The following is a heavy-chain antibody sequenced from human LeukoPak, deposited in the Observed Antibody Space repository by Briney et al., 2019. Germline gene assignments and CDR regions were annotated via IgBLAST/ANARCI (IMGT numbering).Heavy chain of an antibody. J-gene: IGHJ4*02. V-gene: IGHV1-69*06. Sequence: SVTVFCKVSGDRFSSYAISWVRQAPGEGLEWMGGIIPMFDSPSYAQSFQGRVTITADRSTNTAYMKLNSLRSEDTAVYYCARDSYGSGSYYEPFDFWGPGSLVTVSS. D-gene: IGHD3-10*01. CDR2: IIPMFDSP. CDR3: ARDSYGSGSYYEPFDF. CDR1: GDRFSSYA.